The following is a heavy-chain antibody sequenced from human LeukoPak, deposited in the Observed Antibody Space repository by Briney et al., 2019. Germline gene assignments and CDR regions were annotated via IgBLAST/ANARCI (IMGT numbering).Heavy chain of an antibody. Sequence: ASVKVSCKASGYTFTGYYMRWVRQAPGQGLEWMGWINPNSGGTNYAQKFQGRVTMTRDTSISTAYLELSSLRSEDTAVYFCASGASRSFDYWGQGTLVTVSS. CDR1: GYTFTGYY. J-gene: IGHJ4*02. D-gene: IGHD3-16*01. CDR3: ASGASRSFDY. V-gene: IGHV1-2*02. CDR2: INPNSGGT.